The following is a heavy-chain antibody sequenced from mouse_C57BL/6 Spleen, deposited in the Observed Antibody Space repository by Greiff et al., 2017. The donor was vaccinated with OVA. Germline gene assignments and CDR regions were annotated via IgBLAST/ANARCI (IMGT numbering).Heavy chain of an antibody. J-gene: IGHJ4*01. Sequence: EVKLVESGGGLVKPGGSLKLSCAASGFTFSDYGMHWVRQAPEKGLEWVAYISSGSSTIYYADTVKGRFTISRDNAKNTLFLQMTSLRSEDTAKYYCARRRRGYDYDKGMDYWGQGTSVTVSS. CDR2: ISSGSSTI. D-gene: IGHD2-4*01. CDR3: ARRRRGYDYDKGMDY. CDR1: GFTFSDYG. V-gene: IGHV5-17*01.